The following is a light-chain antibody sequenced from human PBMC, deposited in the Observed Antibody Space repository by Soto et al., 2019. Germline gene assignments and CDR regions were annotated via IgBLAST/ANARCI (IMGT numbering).Light chain of an antibody. Sequence: QSALTQPASVSGSPGQSITISCTGTSSNVGSYDLVSWYQQHPGEAPKLMIYEGTKRPSGVSNRFSGSKSANTASLTISGLQAEDEAEYYCSSYTGSSTNTVVFGGGTKLTVL. CDR1: SSNVGSYDL. CDR2: EGT. CDR3: SSYTGSSTNTVV. V-gene: IGLV2-14*02. J-gene: IGLJ2*01.